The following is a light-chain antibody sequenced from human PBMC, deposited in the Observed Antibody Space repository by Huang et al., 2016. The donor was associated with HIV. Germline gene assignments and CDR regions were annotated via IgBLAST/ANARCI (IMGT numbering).Light chain of an antibody. V-gene: IGKV3-20*01. J-gene: IGKJ2*01. CDR1: QSVNSRY. CDR2: GAS. Sequence: EIVLAQSPDTLSLSPGQRATLSCRTSQSVNSRYLAWYQQKFGQAPRLLLYGASSRAAGIPDRFRGSGSGTDFTLTISRLEPEDFAVYYCHQYGTSPYTFGQGTKLEI. CDR3: HQYGTSPYT.